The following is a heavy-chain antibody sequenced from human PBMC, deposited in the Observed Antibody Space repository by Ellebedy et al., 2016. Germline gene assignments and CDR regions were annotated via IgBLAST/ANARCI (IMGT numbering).Heavy chain of an antibody. CDR2: IWYDGSNK. CDR1: GFTFSSYG. J-gene: IGHJ4*02. CDR3: ARSGSSSWYAPDY. Sequence: GESLKISCAASGFTFSSYGMHWVRQAPGKGLEWVAVIWYDGSNKYYADSVKGRFTISRDNSKNTLYLQMNSLRAEDTAVYYCARSGSSSWYAPDYWGQGTLVTVSS. D-gene: IGHD6-13*01. V-gene: IGHV3-33*01.